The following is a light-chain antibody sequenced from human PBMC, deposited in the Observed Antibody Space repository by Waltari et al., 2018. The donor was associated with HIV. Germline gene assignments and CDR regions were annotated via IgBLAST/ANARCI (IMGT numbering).Light chain of an antibody. J-gene: IGKJ4*01. CDR3: QQYDNLPLT. V-gene: IGKV1-33*01. CDR2: AAS. Sequence: DIQMTQSPSSLSASVRDRVTITCQASQDIIKYLNWYQQKPGKAPKLLIDAASNLETGVPARFSGGGSGTDFTFTISSLQPEDIATYYCQQYDNLPLTFGGGTKVEI. CDR1: QDIIKY.